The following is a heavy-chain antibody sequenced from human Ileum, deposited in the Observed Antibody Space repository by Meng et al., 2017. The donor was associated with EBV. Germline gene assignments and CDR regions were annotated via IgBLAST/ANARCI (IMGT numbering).Heavy chain of an antibody. J-gene: IGHJ2*01. CDR2: VSGDGSDT. Sequence: GQLGGSGGGFIQPGGAMRPSCAASGFGFSSYWMYWVRQAPGKGLVWVSRVSGDGSDTNYADSVKGRFTISRDNAKNTLYLQMSSLRAEDTAVYYCARDSDTSGNHWYFDLWGRGTLVTVSS. D-gene: IGHD6-19*01. CDR1: GFGFSSYW. CDR3: ARDSDTSGNHWYFDL. V-gene: IGHV3-74*01.